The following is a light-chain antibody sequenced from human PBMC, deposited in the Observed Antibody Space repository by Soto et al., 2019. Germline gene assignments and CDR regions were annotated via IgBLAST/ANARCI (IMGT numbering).Light chain of an antibody. CDR3: QQYSSYSYT. CDR1: QTTTSW. CDR2: KAS. Sequence: DIQMTQSPSTLSASVGDRVTITCRASQTTTSWLAWYQQKPGKAPKLLIYKASSLESGVPSRFSGSGSGTEFTLTISSLQPDDFASYYCQQYSSYSYTFGQGTNLEIK. J-gene: IGKJ2*01. V-gene: IGKV1-5*03.